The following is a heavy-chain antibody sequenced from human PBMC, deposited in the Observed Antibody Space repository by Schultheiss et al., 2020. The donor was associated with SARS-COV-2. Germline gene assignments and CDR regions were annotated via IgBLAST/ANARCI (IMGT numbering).Heavy chain of an antibody. V-gene: IGHV3-30*03. CDR3: ARDVPAVAVIFDY. CDR2: ISYDGSNK. D-gene: IGHD6-19*01. CDR1: GFTFSSYG. Sequence: GGSLRLSCAASGFTFSSYGMHWVRQAPGKGLEWVAVISYDGSNKYYADSVKGRFTISRDNSKNTLYLQMNSLRAEDTAVYYCARDVPAVAVIFDYWGQGTLVTVSS. J-gene: IGHJ4*02.